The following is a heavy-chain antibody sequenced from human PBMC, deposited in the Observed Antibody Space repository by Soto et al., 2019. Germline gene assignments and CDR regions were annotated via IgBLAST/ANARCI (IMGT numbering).Heavy chain of an antibody. CDR1: VGTLSGYE. Sequence: SVKVSCRSSVGTLSGYEISMVRQAPGQGLEWMGGIIPIFGTANYAQKFQGRVTITADESTSTAYMEISSLRSEDTAVYYCARSRYSSSTGMDVWGQGTTVTGSS. V-gene: IGHV1-69*13. CDR2: IIPIFGTA. D-gene: IGHD6-6*01. J-gene: IGHJ6*02. CDR3: ARSRYSSSTGMDV.